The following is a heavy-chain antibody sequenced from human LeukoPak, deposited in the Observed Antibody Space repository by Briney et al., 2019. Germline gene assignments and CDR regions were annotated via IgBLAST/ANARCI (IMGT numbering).Heavy chain of an antibody. V-gene: IGHV1-46*01. D-gene: IGHD3-10*01. Sequence: ASVKVSCKASGYTFTSYYMHWVRQAPGQGLEWMGIINPSGGSTSYAQKFQGRVTMTRDTSTGTVYMELSSLRSEDTAVYYCARDAGVEAMVRGVITFYYYGMDVWGQGTTVTVSS. J-gene: IGHJ6*02. CDR3: ARDAGVEAMVRGVITFYYYGMDV. CDR2: INPSGGST. CDR1: GYTFTSYY.